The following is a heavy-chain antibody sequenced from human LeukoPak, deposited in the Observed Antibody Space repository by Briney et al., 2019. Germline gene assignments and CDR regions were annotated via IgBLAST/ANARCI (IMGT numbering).Heavy chain of an antibody. CDR2: INHSGST. Sequence: SETLSLTCAVYGGSFSGYYWSWIRQPPGKGLEWIGEINHSGSTNYNPSLKSRVTISVDTSKNQFSLKLSSVTAADTAVYYCARASRGAKVKTLDYWGQGTLVTVSS. CDR3: ARASRGAKVKTLDY. D-gene: IGHD4-11*01. J-gene: IGHJ4*02. CDR1: GGSFSGYY. V-gene: IGHV4-34*01.